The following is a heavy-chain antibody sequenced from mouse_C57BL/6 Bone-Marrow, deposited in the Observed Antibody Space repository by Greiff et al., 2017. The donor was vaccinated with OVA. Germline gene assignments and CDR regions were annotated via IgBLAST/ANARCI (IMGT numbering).Heavy chain of an antibody. CDR1: GFTFSDYG. J-gene: IGHJ1*03. CDR3: ARSGSSPYWYFGV. D-gene: IGHD1-1*01. CDR2: ISSGSSTI. V-gene: IGHV5-17*01. Sequence: EVMLVESGGGLVKPGGSLKLSCAASGFTFSDYGMHWVRQAPEKGLEWVAYISSGSSTIYYADTVKGRFTISRDNAKNTLFLQMTSLRSEDTAMYYCARSGSSPYWYFGVWGTGTTVTVSS.